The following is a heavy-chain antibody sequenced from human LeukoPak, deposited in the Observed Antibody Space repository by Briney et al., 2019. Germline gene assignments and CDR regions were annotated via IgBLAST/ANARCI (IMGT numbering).Heavy chain of an antibody. D-gene: IGHD3-3*01. Sequence: GASVKVSCKASGGTFSSYTISWVRQAPGQGLEWMGGIIPFFGTTNYAQKFQGRVTMTRDMSTSTVYMELSSLRSDDTAVYYCARAGRRLFGVLIPLSFDYWDQGTPVTVSS. CDR3: ARAGRRLFGVLIPLSFDY. V-gene: IGHV1-69*05. J-gene: IGHJ4*02. CDR1: GGTFSSYT. CDR2: IIPFFGTT.